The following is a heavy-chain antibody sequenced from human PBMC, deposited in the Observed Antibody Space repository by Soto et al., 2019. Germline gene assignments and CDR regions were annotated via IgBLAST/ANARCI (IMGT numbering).Heavy chain of an antibody. Sequence: GGSLRLSCAVSGFNFSSYAITCVRQAPGKGLEWVAVIWYDGSNKYYADSVKGRFTISRDNSKNTLYLQMNSLRAEDTAVYYCARGYYDSSGYYLVDYWGQGTLVTV. J-gene: IGHJ4*02. D-gene: IGHD3-22*01. CDR2: IWYDGSNK. CDR3: ARGYYDSSGYYLVDY. CDR1: GFNFSSYA. V-gene: IGHV3-33*08.